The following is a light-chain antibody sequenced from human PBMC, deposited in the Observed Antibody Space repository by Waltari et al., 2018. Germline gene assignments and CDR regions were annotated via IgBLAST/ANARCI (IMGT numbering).Light chain of an antibody. J-gene: IGLJ3*02. CDR2: GTS. CDR1: GPNIGAGSD. Sequence: QSVLTQPPSVSGAPGQRVTISCTGSGPNIGAGSDVHGSPQLPRAAPKLLIYGTSSRPLGVPDRFFGSTSGTSASLAITGLQAEDEAVYYCQSYDTSLSVVFGGGTKLTVL. CDR3: QSYDTSLSVV. V-gene: IGLV1-40*01.